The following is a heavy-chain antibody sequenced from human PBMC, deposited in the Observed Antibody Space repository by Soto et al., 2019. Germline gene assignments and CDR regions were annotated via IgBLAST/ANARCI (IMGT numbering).Heavy chain of an antibody. CDR3: ARVVISGSYLDY. D-gene: IGHD1-26*01. J-gene: IGHJ4*02. Sequence: GGSLRLSCAASGFTFSSYGMHWVRQAPGKGLEWVAVITCDGSNIYYADSVKGRFTVSRDKAKNTLYLQVNSLRAEDTAVYYCARVVISGSYLDYWGQGTLVTVSS. CDR1: GFTFSSYG. CDR2: ITCDGSNI. V-gene: IGHV3-30*03.